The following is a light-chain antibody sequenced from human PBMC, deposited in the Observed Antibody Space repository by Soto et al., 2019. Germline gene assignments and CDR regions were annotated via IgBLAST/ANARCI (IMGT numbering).Light chain of an antibody. CDR1: QGIKND. CDR2: AAS. V-gene: IGKV1-6*01. J-gene: IGKJ1*01. Sequence: AIRMTQSPSSLSGSVGDRVTITWRASQGIKNDLGWYQQKPGKAPKLLIYAASSLQSGVPSRFSGSGSGTDFSLTISSLQPDDFATYYCLQDYSYTLTFGQGTKVDIK. CDR3: LQDYSYTLT.